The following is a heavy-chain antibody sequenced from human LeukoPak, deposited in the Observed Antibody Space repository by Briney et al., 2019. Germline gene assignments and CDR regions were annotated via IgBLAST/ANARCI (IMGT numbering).Heavy chain of an antibody. Sequence: SETLSLTCTVSGGSVSSGGYYWSWIRQPPGKGLEWIGYIYYSGSTNYNPSLKSRVTISVDTSKNQFSLKLSSVTAADTAVYYCARDQQQLVGYYYYGMDVWGQGTTVTVSS. CDR3: ARDQQQLVGYYYYGMDV. CDR1: GGSVSSGGYY. J-gene: IGHJ6*02. V-gene: IGHV4-61*08. D-gene: IGHD6-13*01. CDR2: IYYSGST.